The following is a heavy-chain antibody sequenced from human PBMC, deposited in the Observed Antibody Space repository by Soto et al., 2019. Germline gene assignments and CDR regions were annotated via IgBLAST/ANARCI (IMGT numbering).Heavy chain of an antibody. V-gene: IGHV1-46*01. CDR3: ARDGSRITMIVVAPDAFDI. CDR2: INPSGGST. J-gene: IGHJ3*02. D-gene: IGHD3-22*01. Sequence: ASVKVSCKASGYTFTSYYMHWVRQAPGQGLEWMGIINPSGGSTSYAQKFQGRVTMTRDTSTSTVYMELSSLRSEDTAVYYCARDGSRITMIVVAPDAFDIWGQGTMVTV. CDR1: GYTFTSYY.